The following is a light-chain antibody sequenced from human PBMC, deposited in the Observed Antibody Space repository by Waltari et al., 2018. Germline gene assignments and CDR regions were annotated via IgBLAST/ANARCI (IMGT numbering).Light chain of an antibody. Sequence: DIQIIQSPSSLSASVGHRVTCTCRASQSISGCLNWYQQKQGKAPTVLIYATASLQSAVTSRFSGSGAGTDVTLTITSMQPEDVATYYCHQSYRTPPLTFGGGTKVEIK. V-gene: IGKV1-39*01. J-gene: IGKJ4*01. CDR1: QSISGC. CDR2: ATA. CDR3: HQSYRTPPLT.